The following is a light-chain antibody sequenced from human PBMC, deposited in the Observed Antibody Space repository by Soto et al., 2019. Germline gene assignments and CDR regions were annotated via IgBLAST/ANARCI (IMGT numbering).Light chain of an antibody. CDR2: AAS. V-gene: IGKV1-9*01. J-gene: IGKJ4*01. Sequence: IQLTQSPSSLSASVGARVTITCRASQGISSYLGWYQQKPGKAPKLLIYAASTLQSGVPSRFSGSGSGTDFTLTISRLQPEDFATYDCQQLNNDPSTFVGGTRVEIK. CDR1: QGISSY. CDR3: QQLNNDPST.